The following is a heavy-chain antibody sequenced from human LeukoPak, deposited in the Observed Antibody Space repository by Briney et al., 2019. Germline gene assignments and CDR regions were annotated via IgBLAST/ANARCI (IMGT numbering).Heavy chain of an antibody. V-gene: IGHV3-7*05. Sequence: GGSLRLSCAASGFTFSYYWMGWVRQAPGKGLEWVANIKQDGSEKYYVDSVRGRFTIPRDNAKNSLYLQMNSMRAEDTAVYYCARGSLDFDYWGQGTLVTVSS. J-gene: IGHJ4*02. CDR3: ARGSLDFDY. CDR1: GFTFSYYW. CDR2: IKQDGSEK.